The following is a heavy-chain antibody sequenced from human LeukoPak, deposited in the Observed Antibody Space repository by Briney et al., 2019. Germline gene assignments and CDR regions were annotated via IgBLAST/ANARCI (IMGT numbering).Heavy chain of an antibody. CDR2: ISSSSRYI. CDR1: GFTFNRYS. J-gene: IGHJ6*03. V-gene: IGHV3-21*01. Sequence: GGSLRLSCAASGFTFNRYSMNWVRQAPGKGLEWVSSISSSSRYIYYADSVKGRFTISRDNAKNSLYLQMNSLRAEDTAGYYCARDREEDYYLDVWGKGITVTVSS. CDR3: ARDREEDYYLDV.